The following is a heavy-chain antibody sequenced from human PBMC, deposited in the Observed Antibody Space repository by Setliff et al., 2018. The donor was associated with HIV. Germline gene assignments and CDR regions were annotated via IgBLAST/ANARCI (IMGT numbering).Heavy chain of an antibody. V-gene: IGHV4-38-2*01. Sequence: PSETLSLTCAVSGYSISSGYYWGWIRQPPGKGLEWIGGIYHSGSTYYNPSLKSRVTIPVDTSKNQFSLKLSSVTAADTAVYYCARMYSGYDWSPAGARTRYFDYWGQGTLVTVSS. J-gene: IGHJ4*02. D-gene: IGHD5-12*01. CDR2: IYHSGST. CDR1: GYSISSGYY. CDR3: ARMYSGYDWSPAGARTRYFDY.